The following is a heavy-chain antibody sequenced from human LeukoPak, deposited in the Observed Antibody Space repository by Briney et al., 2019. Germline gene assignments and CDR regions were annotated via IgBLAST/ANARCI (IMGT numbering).Heavy chain of an antibody. CDR1: GGSFSGYY. D-gene: IGHD6-13*01. CDR3: ARGGLVAAAGMNV. V-gene: IGHV4-34*01. J-gene: IGHJ4*02. Sequence: SETLSLTCAVYGGSFSGYYWSWIRQPPGKGLEWIGEINHSRSINYNPSLKGRVTISVDTSKNQFSLKLSSVTAAGTAVYYCARGGLVAAAGMNVWGQGTLVTVSS. CDR2: INHSRSI.